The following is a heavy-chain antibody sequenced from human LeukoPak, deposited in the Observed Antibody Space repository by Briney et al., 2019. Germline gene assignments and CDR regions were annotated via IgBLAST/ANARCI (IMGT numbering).Heavy chain of an antibody. CDR1: GFTFSTYA. CDR3: GRDPNGDYFGAFEF. CDR2: INAGGGET. V-gene: IGHV3-23*01. J-gene: IGHJ3*01. D-gene: IGHD4-17*01. Sequence: GGSLRPSCAASGFTFSTYAMTWVRQAAEKGLEWVSIINAGGGETYYADSVKGRFTISRDNSKNTLYLQMNSLRVEDTAVYYCGRDPNGDYFGAFEFWGQETLVTVSA.